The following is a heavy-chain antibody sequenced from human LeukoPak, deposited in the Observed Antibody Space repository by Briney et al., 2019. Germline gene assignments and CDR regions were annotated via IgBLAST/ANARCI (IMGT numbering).Heavy chain of an antibody. D-gene: IGHD6-13*01. J-gene: IGHJ1*01. CDR3: ARGFGSTWLEY. V-gene: IGHV5-51*01. Sequence: GESLKISCKGSGCSFTSYWIGWVRQMPGKGLEWMGIIYPGDPDTRYSPSFQGQVTISADKSLTTAYLQWSSLKASDTAMYYCARGFGSTWLEYWGQGTLVTVSS. CDR2: IYPGDPDT. CDR1: GCSFTSYW.